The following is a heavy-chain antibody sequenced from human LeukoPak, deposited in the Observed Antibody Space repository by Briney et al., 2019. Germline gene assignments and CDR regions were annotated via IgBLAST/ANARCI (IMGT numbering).Heavy chain of an antibody. CDR3: AREYCSSTSCYRYFDY. CDR2: IYYSGST. V-gene: IGHV4-59*01. J-gene: IGHJ4*02. D-gene: IGHD2-2*01. Sequence: SETLSLTCTVSGGSISSYYWSWIRQPPGKGLEWIGYIYYSGSTNYNPSLKSRVTISVDTSKNQFSLKLSSVTAADTAVYYCAREYCSSTSCYRYFDYWGQGTLVTVSS. CDR1: GGSISSYY.